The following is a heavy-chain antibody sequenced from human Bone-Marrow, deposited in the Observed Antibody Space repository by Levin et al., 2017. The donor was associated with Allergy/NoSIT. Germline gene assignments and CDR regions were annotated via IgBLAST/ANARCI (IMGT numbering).Heavy chain of an antibody. CDR2: IYDSGST. Sequence: QTLSLTCTVSGGSIRSGGYYWSWIRQHPGKGLEWIGYIYDSGSTSYNPSLESRVAISVDTSKNQFYLKLTSLTAADTAVYYCARIPDTTSEFDYWGKGTLVTVSS. CDR1: GGSIRSGGYY. V-gene: IGHV4-31*03. J-gene: IGHJ4*02. CDR3: ARIPDTTSEFDY. D-gene: IGHD5-18*01.